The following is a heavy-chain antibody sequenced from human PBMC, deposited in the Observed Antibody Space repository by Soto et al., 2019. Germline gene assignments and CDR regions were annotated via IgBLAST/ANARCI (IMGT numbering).Heavy chain of an antibody. J-gene: IGHJ5*02. D-gene: IGHD1-26*01. CDR2: ISSGSAYI. CDR1: TFSMYS. Sequence: EVQVVESGGGLVKPGWSLRLSCTFTFSMYSMNWVRQAPGKGLAWVASISSGSAYIKYAESVKVRFTTARENAKNSLHLQMNSLRAEDTAIYHCARDQGGSYDSWFDPWGQGTLVTVSS. V-gene: IGHV3-21*06. CDR3: ARDQGGSYDSWFDP.